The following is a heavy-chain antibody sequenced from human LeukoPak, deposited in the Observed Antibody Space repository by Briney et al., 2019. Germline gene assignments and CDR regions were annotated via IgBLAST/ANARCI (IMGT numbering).Heavy chain of an antibody. CDR1: GYTVTSYD. Sequence: SVKVSCKASGYTVTSYDINWVRQAPGQGLEWMGGIIPIFGTANYAQKFQGRVTITTDESTSTAYMELSSLRSEDTAVYYCAREVYNWNDGWGQGTLVTVSS. CDR2: IIPIFGTA. D-gene: IGHD2-8*01. CDR3: AREVYNWNDG. V-gene: IGHV1-69*05. J-gene: IGHJ5*02.